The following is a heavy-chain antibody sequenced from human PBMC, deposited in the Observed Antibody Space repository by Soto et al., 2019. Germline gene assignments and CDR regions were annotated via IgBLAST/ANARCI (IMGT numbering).Heavy chain of an antibody. CDR1: GFTFTSSA. D-gene: IGHD6-6*01. CDR2: IVVGSGNT. J-gene: IGHJ6*02. V-gene: IGHV1-58*01. CDR3: AGSSSRADYYYYYGMDV. Sequence: GASVKVSCKASGFTFTSSAVQWVRQARGQRLEWIGWIVVGSGNTNYAQKFQERVTITRDMSTSTAYMELSSLRSEDTAVYYCAGSSSRADYYYYYGMDVWGQGTTVTVSS.